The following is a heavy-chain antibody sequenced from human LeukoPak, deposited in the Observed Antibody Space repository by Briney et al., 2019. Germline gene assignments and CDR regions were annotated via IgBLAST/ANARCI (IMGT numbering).Heavy chain of an antibody. Sequence: ASVNVSCKTSGYTFTAYFFHWVRHAPGQGLEWMGWINPNSGGTKCAQKFQGRVTMTRDTSISTTYMELSRLSSDDTAVYYCARNGRGTYDYWGQGTLVTVSS. V-gene: IGHV1-2*02. CDR1: GYTFTAYF. CDR3: ARNGRGTYDY. D-gene: IGHD3-16*01. CDR2: INPNSGGT. J-gene: IGHJ4*02.